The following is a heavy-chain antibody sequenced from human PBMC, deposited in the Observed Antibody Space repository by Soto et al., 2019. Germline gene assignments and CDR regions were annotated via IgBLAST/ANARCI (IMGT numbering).Heavy chain of an antibody. Sequence: SVKVSCKTSGYTFTAHCIHWVRQAPGQGLEWMGGIIPIFGTANYAQKFQGRVTITADKSTSTAYMELSSLRSEDTAVYYCAVEMATIDDYWGQGTLVTVSS. CDR3: AVEMATIDDY. V-gene: IGHV1-69*06. CDR2: IIPIFGTA. D-gene: IGHD5-12*01. CDR1: GYTFTAHC. J-gene: IGHJ4*02.